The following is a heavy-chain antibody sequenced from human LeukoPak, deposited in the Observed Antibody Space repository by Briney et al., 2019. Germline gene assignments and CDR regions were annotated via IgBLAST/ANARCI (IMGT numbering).Heavy chain of an antibody. J-gene: IGHJ3*02. V-gene: IGHV3-23*01. Sequence: GGSLRLSCAAAGFTFSSYAMSWVRQAPGKGMEWVSAISGSGGSTYYADSVKGRFTISRDNSKNTLYLQMNSLRAEDTAVYYCAAEWHDAFDIWGQGTMVTVPS. CDR1: GFTFSSYA. CDR3: AAEWHDAFDI. D-gene: IGHD3-3*01. CDR2: ISGSGGST.